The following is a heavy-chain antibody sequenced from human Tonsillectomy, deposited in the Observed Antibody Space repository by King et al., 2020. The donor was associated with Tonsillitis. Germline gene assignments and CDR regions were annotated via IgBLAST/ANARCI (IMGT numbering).Heavy chain of an antibody. Sequence: VQLVESGGGLVQPGGSLKLSCAASGFTFSNSRIHWVRQSSGKGLEWVGRIRTKLNNHATTYFASVKGGFTISREDSKNTAYLQMNSLKTEDTALYYCTTLRYCDSNGCFDYWGRGTLVTVSS. CDR1: GFTFSNSR. CDR3: TTLRYCDSNGCFDY. D-gene: IGHD2/OR15-2a*01. V-gene: IGHV3-73*02. CDR2: IRTKLNNHAT. J-gene: IGHJ4*02.